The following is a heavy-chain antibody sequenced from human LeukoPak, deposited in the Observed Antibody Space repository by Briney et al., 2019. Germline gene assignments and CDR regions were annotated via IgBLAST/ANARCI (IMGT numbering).Heavy chain of an antibody. Sequence: GGSLRLSCAASGFTFSSYAMHWVRQAPGKGLEWVAVISYDGSNKYYADSVKGRFTISRDNSENTLYLQMNSLRAEDTAVYYCAREIYSNYGYYYYYKDVWGKGTTVTVSS. J-gene: IGHJ6*03. CDR2: ISYDGSNK. D-gene: IGHD4-11*01. V-gene: IGHV3-30*01. CDR1: GFTFSSYA. CDR3: AREIYSNYGYYYYYKDV.